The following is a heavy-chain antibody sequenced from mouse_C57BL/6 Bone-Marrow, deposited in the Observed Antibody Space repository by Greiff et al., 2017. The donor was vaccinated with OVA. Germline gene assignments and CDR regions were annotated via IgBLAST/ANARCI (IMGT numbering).Heavy chain of an antibody. CDR2: IYPRSGNT. V-gene: IGHV1-81*01. Sequence: QVQLKESGAELARPGASVKLSCKASGYTFTSYGISWVKQRTGQGLEWIGEIYPRSGNTYYNEKFKGKATLTADKSSSTAYMELRSLTSEDSAVYFCARNAYYSNYFGYWGQGTTLTVSS. CDR1: GYTFTSYG. J-gene: IGHJ2*01. D-gene: IGHD2-5*01. CDR3: ARNAYYSNYFGY.